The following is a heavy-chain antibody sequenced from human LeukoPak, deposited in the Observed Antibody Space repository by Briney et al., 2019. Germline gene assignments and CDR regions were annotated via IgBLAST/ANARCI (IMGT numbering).Heavy chain of an antibody. D-gene: IGHD3-16*01. J-gene: IGHJ5*02. CDR2: IIPINGDT. V-gene: IGHV1-2*02. Sequence: ASVKVSCKASGGTFSSYAISWVRQAPGQGLEWMGGIIPINGDTNFAQKFQGRVTMTRDTSINTAYMELNRLRYDDAAVYYCARGRWADKFDPWGQGTLVTVSS. CDR1: GGTFSSYA. CDR3: ARGRWADKFDP.